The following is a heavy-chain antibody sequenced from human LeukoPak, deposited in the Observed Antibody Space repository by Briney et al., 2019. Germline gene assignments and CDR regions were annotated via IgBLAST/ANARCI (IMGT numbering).Heavy chain of an antibody. CDR3: ARVPHYYYDSSGYYPYFDY. J-gene: IGHJ4*02. CDR2: INPSGGST. D-gene: IGHD3-22*01. V-gene: IGHV1-46*01. CDR1: GYTFTSYY. Sequence: GASVKVSCKASGYTFTSYYMHWVRQAPGQGLEWMGIINPSGGSTSYAQKFQGRVTMTRDTSTSTVYMELSSLRSEDTAVYYCARVPHYYYDSSGYYPYFDYWGQGTLVTVSS.